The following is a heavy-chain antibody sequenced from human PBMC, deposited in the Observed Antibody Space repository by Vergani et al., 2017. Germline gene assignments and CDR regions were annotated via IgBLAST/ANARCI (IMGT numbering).Heavy chain of an antibody. CDR3: ARERVNNMDV. CDR2: IDYTGKT. Sequence: QLQLQESGPGLVKPSETLSLTCTVSGGSISSSSYYWGWIRLAPGKGLEWIGYIDYTGKTRYKVALNSRPTLTVDTAQNQFSLGLSSVTSADTALYFCARERVNNMDVWGKGTTVIVSS. V-gene: IGHV4-61*05. CDR1: GGSISSSSYY. J-gene: IGHJ6*03. D-gene: IGHD2/OR15-2a*01.